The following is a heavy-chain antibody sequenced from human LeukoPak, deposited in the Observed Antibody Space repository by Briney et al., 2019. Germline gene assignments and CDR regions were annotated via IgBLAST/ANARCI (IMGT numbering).Heavy chain of an antibody. J-gene: IGHJ4*02. CDR1: GGTFSSYA. Sequence: SVKVSCKASGGTFSSYAISWVRQAPGQGLEWMGGIIPIFGTANYAQKFQGRVTITADESTSTAYMELSSLRSEDTAVYYCARDGEDIAVAGTNYFDYWGQGTLVTVS. V-gene: IGHV1-69*13. CDR3: ARDGEDIAVAGTNYFDY. CDR2: IIPIFGTA. D-gene: IGHD6-19*01.